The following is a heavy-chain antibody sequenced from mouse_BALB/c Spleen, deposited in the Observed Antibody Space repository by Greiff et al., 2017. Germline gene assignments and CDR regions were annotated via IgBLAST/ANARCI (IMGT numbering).Heavy chain of an antibody. CDR1: GYTFPDYW. CDR3: ARGVGDYGISYAMDY. D-gene: IGHD1-1*01. CDR2: IDTSDSYT. V-gene: IGHV1-69*01. Sequence: VQLQQPGAELVMPGASVKMSCKASGYTFPDYWMHWVKQRPGQGLEWIGAIDTSDSYTSYNQKFKGKATLTVDESSSTAYMQLSSLTSEDSAVYYCARGVGDYGISYAMDYWGQGTSVTVAS. J-gene: IGHJ4*01.